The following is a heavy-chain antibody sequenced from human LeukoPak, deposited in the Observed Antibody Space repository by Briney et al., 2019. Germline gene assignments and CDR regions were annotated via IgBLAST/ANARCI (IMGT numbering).Heavy chain of an antibody. J-gene: IGHJ4*02. D-gene: IGHD2-2*02. Sequence: PGGSLRLSCAASGFTFSNYAMSWVRQAPWKRLEWVSAISGSGCSTYYADSVKGRFTISRDNSKNTLYLQMNSLRAEDTAVYYCAKGLHCSSTSCYRRVGGYFDYWGQGTLVTVSS. CDR2: ISGSGCST. V-gene: IGHV3-23*01. CDR1: GFTFSNYA. CDR3: AKGLHCSSTSCYRRVGGYFDY.